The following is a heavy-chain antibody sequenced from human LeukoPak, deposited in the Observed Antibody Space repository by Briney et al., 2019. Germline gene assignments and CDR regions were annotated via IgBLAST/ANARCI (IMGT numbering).Heavy chain of an antibody. J-gene: IGHJ5*02. CDR1: GGSFSGYY. CDR2: INHSGST. D-gene: IGHD4-17*01. CDR3: ARSRTTVTTRYWFDP. Sequence: SETLSLTCAVYGGSFSGYYWSWIRQPPGKGLEWVGEINHSGSTNYNPSLKSRVTISVDTSKNQFSLKLSSVTAADTAVYYCARSRTTVTTRYWFDPWGQGTLVTVSS. V-gene: IGHV4-34*01.